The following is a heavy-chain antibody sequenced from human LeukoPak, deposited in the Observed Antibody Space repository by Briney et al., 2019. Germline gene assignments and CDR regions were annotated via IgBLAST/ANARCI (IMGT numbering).Heavy chain of an antibody. CDR1: GYTFTSYD. CDR3: ARASVFTMVRGVINTFDH. V-gene: IGHV1-8*01. D-gene: IGHD3-10*01. CDR2: MNPNSGNT. Sequence: GASVKVSCKASGYTFTSYDINWVRQATGQGLEWMGWMNPNSGNTGYAQKFQGRVTMTRNTSISTAYMELSSLRSEDTAVYYCARASVFTMVRGVINTFDHWGQGTLVTVSS. J-gene: IGHJ4*02.